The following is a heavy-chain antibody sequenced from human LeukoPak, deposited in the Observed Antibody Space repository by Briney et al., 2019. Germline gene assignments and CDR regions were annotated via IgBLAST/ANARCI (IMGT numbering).Heavy chain of an antibody. Sequence: GGSLRLSCAASGFTFSDYYMSWIRQAPGKGLEWVGNINQDGSEKYYLDSVRGRFTISRDNAKNSLYLQMNSLRVEDTAIYYCARDYVWGSSESDYWGQGTLVTVSS. V-gene: IGHV3-7*01. CDR3: ARDYVWGSSESDY. J-gene: IGHJ4*02. CDR2: INQDGSEK. CDR1: GFTFSDYY. D-gene: IGHD7-27*01.